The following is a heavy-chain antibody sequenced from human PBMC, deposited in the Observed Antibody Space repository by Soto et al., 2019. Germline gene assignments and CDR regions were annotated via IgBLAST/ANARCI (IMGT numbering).Heavy chain of an antibody. CDR2: ISWNSGTM. V-gene: IGHV3-9*01. CDR3: AKGFCSSTRCLTYSYMDV. CDR1: GFSFDEDA. J-gene: IGHJ6*03. D-gene: IGHD2-2*01. Sequence: EVQLVESGGGLVQPGRSLRLSCAASGFSFDEDAMHWVRQAPGKCLEWVSGISWNSGTMGYGDSVNGRFTISRDNAKKSLYLQMNSLRAEDTALYFCAKGFCSSTRCLTYSYMDVWGKGTTVTVSS.